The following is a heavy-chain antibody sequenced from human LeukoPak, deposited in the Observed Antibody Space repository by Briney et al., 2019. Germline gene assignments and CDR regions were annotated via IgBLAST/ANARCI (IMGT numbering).Heavy chain of an antibody. CDR3: ARDNSGGSTWWFDP. V-gene: IGHV1-46*01. CDR2: INPSGSYT. CDR1: GFTFTSYY. J-gene: IGHJ5*02. D-gene: IGHD2-15*01. Sequence: ASVKVSCKASGFTFTSYYMHWVRQAPGQGLEWMGIINPSGSYTSYAQKFQGRVTMTRDTSTSTVYMELGSLRSEDTAVYYCARDNSGGSTWWFDPWGQGTLVTVSS.